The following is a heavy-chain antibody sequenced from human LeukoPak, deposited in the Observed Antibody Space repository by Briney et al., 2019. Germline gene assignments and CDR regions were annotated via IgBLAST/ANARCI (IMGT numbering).Heavy chain of an antibody. CDR2: MNPNSGNT. J-gene: IGHJ5*02. V-gene: IGHV1-8*03. Sequence: ASVKVSCKASGYTFTSYDINWVRQATGQGLEWMGWMNPNSGNTGYAQKFQGRVTITRNTSISTAYMELSSRRSEDTAVYYCARAGYCSSTSCRSWFDPWGQGTLVTVSS. CDR1: GYTFTSYD. D-gene: IGHD2-2*03. CDR3: ARAGYCSSTSCRSWFDP.